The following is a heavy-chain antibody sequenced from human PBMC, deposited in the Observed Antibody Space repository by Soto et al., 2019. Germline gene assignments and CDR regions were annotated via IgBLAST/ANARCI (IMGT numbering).Heavy chain of an antibody. Sequence: SETLSLTCVVSGGSISSGDNSWTWIRQPPGKGLEWIGYIYHSGSTYYNPSLKSRVTISVDRSKNHFSLKLTSVTAADTAVYYCARVQAGYWYFDLWGRGTLVTVSS. CDR3: ARVQAGYWYFDL. J-gene: IGHJ2*01. V-gene: IGHV4-30-2*01. D-gene: IGHD6-19*01. CDR1: GGSISSGDNS. CDR2: IYHSGST.